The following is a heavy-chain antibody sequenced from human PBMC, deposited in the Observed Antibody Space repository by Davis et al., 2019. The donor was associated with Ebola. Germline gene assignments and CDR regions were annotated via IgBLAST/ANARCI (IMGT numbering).Heavy chain of an antibody. CDR1: GFTFKNYW. V-gene: IGHV3-7*03. D-gene: IGHD1-1*01. CDR3: ARVREYTFNWRAFSTWYMDV. Sequence: GGSLRLSCAASGFTFKNYWMSWVRQAPGKGLEWVVNIKQDGSEKYYVDSVKGRFTISRDNAKNSLSLQMNSLRAEDTAVYYCARVREYTFNWRAFSTWYMDVWGKGTTVTVSS. CDR2: IKQDGSEK. J-gene: IGHJ6*03.